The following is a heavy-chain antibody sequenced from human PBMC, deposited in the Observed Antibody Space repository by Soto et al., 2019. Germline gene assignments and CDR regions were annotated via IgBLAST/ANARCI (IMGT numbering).Heavy chain of an antibody. J-gene: IGHJ6*02. CDR3: ATHGLPNYYYYGMDV. CDR2: IIPMFGTA. V-gene: IGHV1-69*12. D-gene: IGHD5-18*01. Sequence: QVQLVQSGAAVKKPGSSVKVSCKASGGTFSSYAISWVRQAPGQGLEWMGGIIPMFGTANYAQKFQGRVTITADESTSTAYMELSSLRSEDTAVYYCATHGLPNYYYYGMDVWGQGTTVTVSS. CDR1: GGTFSSYA.